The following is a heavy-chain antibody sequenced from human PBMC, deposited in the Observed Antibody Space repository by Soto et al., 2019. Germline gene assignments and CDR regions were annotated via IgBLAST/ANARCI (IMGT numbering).Heavy chain of an antibody. CDR2: ISGSGGST. CDR3: AKTHSSGWYAVFDY. CDR1: GFTFSSYA. J-gene: IGHJ4*02. D-gene: IGHD6-19*01. V-gene: IGHV3-23*01. Sequence: EVQLLESGGGLVQPGGSLRLSCAASGFTFSSYAMSWVRQAPGKGLEWVSAISGSGGSTYYADSVKGRFTISRDNSXNTXXXXXNSLRAEDTAVYYCAKTHSSGWYAVFDYWGQGTLVTVSS.